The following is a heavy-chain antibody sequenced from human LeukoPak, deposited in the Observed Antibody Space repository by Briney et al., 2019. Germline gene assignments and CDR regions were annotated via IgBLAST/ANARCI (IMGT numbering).Heavy chain of an antibody. V-gene: IGHV4-59*08. Sequence: PSETLSLTCTVSGGSISSYYWRWLRQPPGKGLVGIGYIYCSGSTNYNPSLKSLVTISVDTSKKQFSLKLSSVTAADTAVYYCARRRQLALGYYYYGMDVWGQGTTVTVSS. CDR2: IYCSGST. J-gene: IGHJ6*02. CDR3: ARRRQLALGYYYYGMDV. CDR1: GGSISSYY. D-gene: IGHD6-13*01.